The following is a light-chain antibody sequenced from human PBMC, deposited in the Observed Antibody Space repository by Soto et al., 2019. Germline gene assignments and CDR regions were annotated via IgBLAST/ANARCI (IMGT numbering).Light chain of an antibody. CDR1: QSVSSSH. V-gene: IGKV3-20*01. J-gene: IGKJ3*01. CDR2: GAS. Sequence: EIVLTQSPGTLSLSPGERATLSCRASQSVSSSHLAWYQQKPGQAPRLLIYGASSRATGIPDRFSGSGSGTDFTLTISRLEPEDFAVYYCQQYGRSPMAFGPGTKVDIK. CDR3: QQYGRSPMA.